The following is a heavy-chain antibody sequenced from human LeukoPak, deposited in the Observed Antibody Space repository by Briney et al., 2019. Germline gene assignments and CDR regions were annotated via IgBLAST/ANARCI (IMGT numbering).Heavy chain of an antibody. V-gene: IGHV3-20*04. Sequence: GGSLRLSCAASGFTFDDYGMSWVRQAPGKGLEWVSGINWNGGSTGYADSVKGRFTISRDNAKNSLYLQMNSLRAEDTALYYCAREGILYCSGGSCYYYMDVWGKGTTVTVSS. J-gene: IGHJ6*03. CDR3: AREGILYCSGGSCYYYMDV. CDR2: INWNGGST. CDR1: GFTFDDYG. D-gene: IGHD2-15*01.